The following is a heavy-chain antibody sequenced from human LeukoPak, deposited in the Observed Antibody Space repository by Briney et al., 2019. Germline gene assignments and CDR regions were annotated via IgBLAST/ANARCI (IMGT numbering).Heavy chain of an antibody. D-gene: IGHD2-2*01. V-gene: IGHV4-61*02. Sequence: SETLSLTCTVSGGSINIATYSWTWIRQPAGRGLEWIGRIYTSGSTNYNPSLKSRVTISVDTSKNQFSLKLSSVTAADTAVYYCARDAVSGLGYCSSTSCLENYYYYMDVWGKGTTVTVSS. CDR1: GGSINIATYS. CDR2: IYTSGST. CDR3: ARDAVSGLGYCSSTSCLENYYYYMDV. J-gene: IGHJ6*03.